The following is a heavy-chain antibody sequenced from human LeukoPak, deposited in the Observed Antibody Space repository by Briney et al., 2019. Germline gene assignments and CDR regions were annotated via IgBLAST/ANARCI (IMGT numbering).Heavy chain of an antibody. J-gene: IGHJ4*02. CDR2: ISGSGDST. CDR3: AKRPHGSGSYYFDY. D-gene: IGHD3-10*01. V-gene: IGHV3-23*01. CDR1: GFTFSSYA. Sequence: PGGSLRLSCAASGFTFSSYAMSWVRQAPGKGLEWVSAISGSGDSTYYADSVKGRFTISRDNSKNTLYLQMNSLRAEDTAVYYCAKRPHGSGSYYFDYWGQGTLVTVSS.